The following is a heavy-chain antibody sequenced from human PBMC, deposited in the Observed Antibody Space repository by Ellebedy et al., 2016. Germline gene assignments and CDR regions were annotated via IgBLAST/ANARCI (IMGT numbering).Heavy chain of an antibody. J-gene: IGHJ6*03. CDR3: ASMVTTSYYMDV. Sequence: SETLSLTXTVSGGSISSYYWSWIRQPPGKGLEWIGYIYYSGSTNYNPSLKSRVTISVDTSKNQFSLKLSSVTAADTAVYYCASMVTTSYYMDVWGKGTTVTVSS. CDR2: IYYSGST. CDR1: GGSISSYY. V-gene: IGHV4-59*01. D-gene: IGHD4-11*01.